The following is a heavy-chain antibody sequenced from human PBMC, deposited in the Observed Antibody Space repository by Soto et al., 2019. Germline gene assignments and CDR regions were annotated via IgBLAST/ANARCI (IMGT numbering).Heavy chain of an antibody. CDR3: AKTQNDILDY. V-gene: IGHV3-23*01. CDR1: GFTFSSYA. CDR2: ISGSGDFT. D-gene: IGHD3-9*01. Sequence: GGSLRLSCAPSGFTFSSYAMSWVRQAPGKGLEWVSVISGSGDFTFYADSVKGRFTISRDNSKNTLYLQMNRLRAEDTAVYYRAKTQNDILDYWGQGTLVSVSS. J-gene: IGHJ4*02.